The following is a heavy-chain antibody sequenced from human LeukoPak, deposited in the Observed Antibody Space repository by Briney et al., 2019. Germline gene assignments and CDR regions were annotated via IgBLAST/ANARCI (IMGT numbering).Heavy chain of an antibody. Sequence: PGGSLRLSCAASGFTFSSYGMHWVRQAPGKGLEWVAVISYDGSNKYYADSVKGRFTISRDNSKDTLYLQMNSLRAEDTAVYYCAKDRVQLWFGVYYFDYWGQGTLVTVSS. V-gene: IGHV3-30*18. CDR1: GFTFSSYG. CDR3: AKDRVQLWFGVYYFDY. CDR2: ISYDGSNK. J-gene: IGHJ4*02. D-gene: IGHD3-10*01.